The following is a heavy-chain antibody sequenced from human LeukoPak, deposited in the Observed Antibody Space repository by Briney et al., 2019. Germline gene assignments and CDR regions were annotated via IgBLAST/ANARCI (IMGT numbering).Heavy chain of an antibody. V-gene: IGHV3-53*01. CDR2: INSGGST. J-gene: IGHJ4*02. D-gene: IGHD3-22*01. CDR3: ARGPPKGSSGWYYFDY. Sequence: GGSLRLSCAASGFTVSSNYMSWVRQAPGKGLEWVSVINSGGSTYYADSVKGRFTISRDNSKNTLYLQMNSLRAEDTAVYYCARGPPKGSSGWYYFDYWGQGTLVTVSS. CDR1: GFTVSSNY.